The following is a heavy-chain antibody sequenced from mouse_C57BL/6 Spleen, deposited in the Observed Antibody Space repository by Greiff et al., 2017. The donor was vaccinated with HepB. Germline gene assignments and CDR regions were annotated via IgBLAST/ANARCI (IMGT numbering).Heavy chain of an antibody. J-gene: IGHJ4*01. CDR3: AREVYYGSSSGAMDY. Sequence: QVQLQQSGPELVQPGASVKISCKASGYAFSSSWMNWVKQRPGKGLEWIGRIYPGDGDTNYNGKFKGKATLTADKSSSTAYMQLSSLTSEDSAVYFCAREVYYGSSSGAMDYWGQGTSVTVSS. CDR2: IYPGDGDT. CDR1: GYAFSSSW. V-gene: IGHV1-82*01. D-gene: IGHD1-1*01.